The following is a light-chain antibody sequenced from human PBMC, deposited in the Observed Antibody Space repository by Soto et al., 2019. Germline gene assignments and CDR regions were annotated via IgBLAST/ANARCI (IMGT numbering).Light chain of an antibody. J-gene: IGKJ1*01. CDR3: QQYGSSGT. CDR2: GAS. CDR1: QSVSNNY. V-gene: IGKV3-20*01. Sequence: EIVLTQSPGTLSLSPGERATLSCRASQSVSNNYLAWYQQKPGQAPRLLIYGASNRATGIPDRFSGSGFGTDFTFTNSRLEPEDFAVYYFQQYGSSGTFGQGTKVEIK.